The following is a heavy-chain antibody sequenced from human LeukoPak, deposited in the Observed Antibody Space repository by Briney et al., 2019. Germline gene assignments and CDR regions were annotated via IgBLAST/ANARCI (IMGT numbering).Heavy chain of an antibody. CDR2: ISGSRDFI. CDR3: ARALVGAAFDT. D-gene: IGHD1-26*01. V-gene: IGHV3-21*06. J-gene: IGHJ4*02. CDR1: GFTFNVYA. Sequence: VGSLRLSCAVSGFTFNVYAMHWVRQIPGKGPEWISSISGSRDFIYYADSVKGRFTISRDNAKNSLYLDMNSLRVEDTAVYFCARALVGAAFDTWGQGALVTASS.